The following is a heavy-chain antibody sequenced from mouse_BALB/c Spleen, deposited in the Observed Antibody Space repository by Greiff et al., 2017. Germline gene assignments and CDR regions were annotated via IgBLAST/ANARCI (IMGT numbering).Heavy chain of an antibody. CDR2: IRNKANGYTT. Sequence: EVHLVESGGGLVQPGGSLRLSCATSGFTFTDYYMSWVRQPPGKALEWLGFIRNKANGYTTEYSASVKGRFTISRDNSQSILYLQMNTLRAEDSATYYCARVGGNYGGFDYWGQGTTLTVSS. CDR3: ARVGGNYGGFDY. J-gene: IGHJ2*01. CDR1: GFTFTDYY. D-gene: IGHD2-1*01. V-gene: IGHV7-3*02.